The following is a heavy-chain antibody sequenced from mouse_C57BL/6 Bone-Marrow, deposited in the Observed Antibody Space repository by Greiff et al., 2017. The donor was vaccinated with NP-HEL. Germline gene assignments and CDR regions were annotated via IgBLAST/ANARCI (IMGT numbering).Heavy chain of an antibody. CDR2: IRSKSSNYAT. CDR3: VRERSYYDYARYFDY. J-gene: IGHJ2*01. Sequence: EVQRVESGGGLVQPKGSLKLSCAASGFTFNTYAMHWVRQAPGKGLEWVARIRSKSSNYATYYADSVKDRFTISRDDSKSMLYLQMNNLETEDTAMYYCVRERSYYDYARYFDYWGQGTTLTVSS. V-gene: IGHV10-3*01. CDR1: GFTFNTYA. D-gene: IGHD2-4*01.